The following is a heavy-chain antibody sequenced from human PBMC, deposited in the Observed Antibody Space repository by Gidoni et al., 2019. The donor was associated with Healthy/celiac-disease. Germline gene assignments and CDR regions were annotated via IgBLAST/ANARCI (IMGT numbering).Heavy chain of an antibody. J-gene: IGHJ6*02. V-gene: IGHV7-4-1*02. CDR3: ARGLGDYYDSSGLGYYYYGMDV. CDR1: GYTFTSYA. CDR2: INTNTGNP. D-gene: IGHD3-22*01. Sequence: QVQLVQSGSELKKPGASVKVSCKASGYTFTSYAMNWVRQAPGQGLEWMGWINTNTGNPTYAQGFTGRFVFSLDTSVSTAYLQISSLKAEDTAVYYCARGLGDYYDSSGLGYYYYGMDVWGQGTTVTVSS.